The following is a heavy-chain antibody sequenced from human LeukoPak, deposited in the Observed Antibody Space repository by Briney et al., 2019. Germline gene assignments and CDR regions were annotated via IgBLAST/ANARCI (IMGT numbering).Heavy chain of an antibody. CDR3: ARDTSYHFDC. J-gene: IGHJ4*02. Sequence: PGGSLRLSCAASGFTFSSYAMHWVRQAPGKGLEWVAVISYDGSNKYYADSVKGRFTISRDNSKNTLYLKMNSLRAEDTAVYYCARDTSYHFDCWGQGTLVTVSS. CDR1: GFTFSSYA. CDR2: ISYDGSNK. V-gene: IGHV3-30-3*01.